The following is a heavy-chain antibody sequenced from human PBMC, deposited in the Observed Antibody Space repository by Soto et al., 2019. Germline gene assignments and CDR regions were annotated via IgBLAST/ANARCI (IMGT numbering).Heavy chain of an antibody. D-gene: IGHD3-9*01. V-gene: IGHV3-21*01. CDR1: GFTFSSYS. J-gene: IGHJ4*02. CDR2: ISSGNSYI. CDR3: ATQMDYNILTGYRPFDY. Sequence: GSLRLSCAVSGFTFSSYSMNCVRQAPGKGLEWVSSISSGNSYIYYADSVRGRFTVSRDNAKSSLYLQMNSLRAEDTAVYYCATQMDYNILTGYRPFDYWGQGTLVTVSS.